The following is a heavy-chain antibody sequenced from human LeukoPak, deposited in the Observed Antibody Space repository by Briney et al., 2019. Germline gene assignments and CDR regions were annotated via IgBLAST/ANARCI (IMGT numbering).Heavy chain of an antibody. CDR3: ARAVSGRFDY. CDR1: GGSISSYY. J-gene: IGHJ4*02. CDR2: IYYSGIT. D-gene: IGHD6-19*01. V-gene: IGHV4-59*01. Sequence: SETLPLTCTVSGGSISSYYWSWIRQPPGKGLELIEYIYYSGITLYNPSLKSRVTISVDTSKNQFSLKLSSVTAAYTAVYYCARAVSGRFDYWGQGTLVTVSS.